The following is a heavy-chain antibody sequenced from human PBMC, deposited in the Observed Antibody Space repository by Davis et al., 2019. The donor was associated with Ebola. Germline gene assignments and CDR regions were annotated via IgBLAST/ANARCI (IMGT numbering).Heavy chain of an antibody. Sequence: GESLKISCAASGFTFGDYAMAWVRQTPGKGLEWLSYISTGGTTTYYADSVKGRFTSFRDNAKNSLYLQMDSLRVEDTAIYYCAKDTSNIWFDIWGQGTMVTVSS. V-gene: IGHV3-48*01. CDR3: AKDTSNIWFDI. CDR1: GFTFGDYA. J-gene: IGHJ3*02. D-gene: IGHD1-26*01. CDR2: ISTGGTTT.